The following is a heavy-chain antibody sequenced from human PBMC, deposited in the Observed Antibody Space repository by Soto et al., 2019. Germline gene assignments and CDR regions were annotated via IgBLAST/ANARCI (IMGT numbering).Heavy chain of an antibody. V-gene: IGHV4-59*01. CDR1: GGSISSYY. CDR2: TYYSGST. CDR3: ARGGSSSSYYYYYMDV. Sequence: SETLSLTCTVSGGSISSYYWSWIRQPPGKGLEWIGYTYYSGSTNYNPSLKSRVTMSVDTSKNQFSLNLSSVTAADTAVYYCARGGSSSSYYYYYMDVWGRGTTVTVSS. J-gene: IGHJ6*03. D-gene: IGHD6-13*01.